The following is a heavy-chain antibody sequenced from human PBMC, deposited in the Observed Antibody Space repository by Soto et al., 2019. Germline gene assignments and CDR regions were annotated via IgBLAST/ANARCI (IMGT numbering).Heavy chain of an antibody. CDR1: GYTFTTYY. V-gene: IGHV1-46*01. CDR2: ISPSGGTT. Sequence: QVQLVQSGAEVKKPGASVKVSCKASGYTFTTYYMHWVRQAPGQGLEWMGIISPSGGTTTYAQKFQGRVTMTRDTSTSTVYMELSSLRSEDTAVYYCARASEHDYGSGSYSYFDYWGQGTLVTVSS. CDR3: ARASEHDYGSGSYSYFDY. J-gene: IGHJ4*02. D-gene: IGHD3-10*01.